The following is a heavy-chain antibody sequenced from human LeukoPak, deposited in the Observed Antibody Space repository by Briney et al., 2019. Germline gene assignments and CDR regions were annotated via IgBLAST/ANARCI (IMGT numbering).Heavy chain of an antibody. CDR3: ARHTYYYGSGSYLGGFDY. Sequence: PSETLSLTCTVSGGSISSYYWSWIRQPAGKGLEWIGSIYYSGSTYYNPSLKSRVTISVDTSKNQFSLKLSSVTAADTAVYYCARHTYYYGSGSYLGGFDYWGQGTLVTVSS. J-gene: IGHJ4*02. CDR2: IYYSGST. V-gene: IGHV4-59*05. D-gene: IGHD3-10*01. CDR1: GGSISSYY.